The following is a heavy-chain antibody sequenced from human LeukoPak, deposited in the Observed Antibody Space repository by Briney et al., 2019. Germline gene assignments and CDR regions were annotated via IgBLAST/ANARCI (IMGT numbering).Heavy chain of an antibody. CDR1: GFTLSSYS. J-gene: IGHJ4*02. CDR3: ARSSSSGYLLGY. Sequence: GGSLRLSCAASGFTLSSYSMNWVRQAPGKGLEWVSSISSSSSYIYYADSVKGRFTISRDNAKNSLYLQMNSLRAEDTAVYYCARSSSSGYLLGYWGQGTLVTVSS. CDR2: ISSSSSYI. V-gene: IGHV3-21*01. D-gene: IGHD5-12*01.